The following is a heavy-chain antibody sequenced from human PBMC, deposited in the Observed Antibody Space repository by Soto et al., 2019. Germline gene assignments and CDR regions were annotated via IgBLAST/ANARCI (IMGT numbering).Heavy chain of an antibody. V-gene: IGHV3-33*08. D-gene: IGHD5-12*01. CDR2: IWYDGSNK. CDR3: ARDSGDIVATKLDY. CDR1: GFTFSSYG. Sequence: GGSLRLSCAASGFTFSSYGMHWVRQAPGKGLEWVAVIWYDGSNKYYADSVKGRFTISRDNSKNTLYLQMNSLRAEDTAVYYCARDSGDIVATKLDYWGQGTLVTVSS. J-gene: IGHJ4*02.